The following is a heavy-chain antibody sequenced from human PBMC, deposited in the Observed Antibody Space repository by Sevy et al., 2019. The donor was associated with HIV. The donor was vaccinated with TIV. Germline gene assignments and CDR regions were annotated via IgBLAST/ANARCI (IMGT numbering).Heavy chain of an antibody. Sequence: GGSLRLSCAASGFTFSSYWMHWVRQGPGRGLVWVSRINGDGSRTDYADSVKGRFSISRDNARNTLFLQMNSLRAEDTAVYYCARESIAVAGIGYYFDYWGQGTLVTVSS. CDR2: INGDGSRT. CDR3: ARESIAVAGIGYYFDY. CDR1: GFTFSSYW. J-gene: IGHJ4*02. D-gene: IGHD6-19*01. V-gene: IGHV3-74*01.